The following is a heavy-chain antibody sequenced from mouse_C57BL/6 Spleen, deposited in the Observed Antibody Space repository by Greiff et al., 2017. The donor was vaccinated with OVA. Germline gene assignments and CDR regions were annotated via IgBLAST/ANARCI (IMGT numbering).Heavy chain of an antibody. CDR2: ISGGGGNT. J-gene: IGHJ3*01. V-gene: IGHV5-9*01. CDR3: ARRRRNDYEFAY. CDR1: GFTFSSYT. Sequence: DVKLQESGGGLVKPGGSLKLSCAASGFTFSSYTMSWVRQTPEKRLEWVATISGGGGNTYYPDSVKGRFTISRDNAKNPLYLQMRSLRSEDTALYYWARRRRNDYEFAYWGQGTLVTVSA. D-gene: IGHD2-4*01.